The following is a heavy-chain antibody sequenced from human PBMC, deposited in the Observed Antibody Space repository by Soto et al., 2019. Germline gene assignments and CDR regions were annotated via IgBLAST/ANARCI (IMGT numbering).Heavy chain of an antibody. Sequence: QVQLVQSVAEVKKPGASVKVSCKASGYTFTSYDINWVRQATGQGLEWMGWMNPNSGNTGYAQKFQGRVTMTRNTSISTAYMELSSLRSEDTAVYYCAGSIAAAGTTWAYFRHWGQGTLVTVSS. CDR2: MNPNSGNT. CDR1: GYTFTSYD. CDR3: AGSIAAAGTTWAYFRH. J-gene: IGHJ1*01. D-gene: IGHD6-13*01. V-gene: IGHV1-8*01.